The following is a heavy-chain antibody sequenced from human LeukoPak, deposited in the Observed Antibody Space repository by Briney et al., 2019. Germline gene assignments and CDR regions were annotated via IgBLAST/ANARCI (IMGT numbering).Heavy chain of an antibody. CDR1: GGSISDYY. D-gene: IGHD5-18*01. Sequence: PSETLSLTCTVSGGSISDYYWNWMRQPPGKGLEWIGYIYYSGSTNYNPSLKSRVTISVDTSKNQFSLKLSSVTAADTAVYYCASRGYSYGYDDYWGQGTPVTVSS. V-gene: IGHV4-59*01. J-gene: IGHJ4*02. CDR2: IYYSGST. CDR3: ASRGYSYGYDDY.